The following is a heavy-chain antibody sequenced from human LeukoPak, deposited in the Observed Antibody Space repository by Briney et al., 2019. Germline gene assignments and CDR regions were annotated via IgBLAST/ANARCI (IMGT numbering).Heavy chain of an antibody. Sequence: ASVKVSCKVSGYTLTELSMHWVRQAPGKGLEWMGGFDPEDGETIYAQKFRGRVTMTEDTSTDTAYMELSSLRSEDTAVYYCATAARLVFYYYGMDVWGQGTTVTVSS. D-gene: IGHD5-12*01. J-gene: IGHJ6*02. CDR1: GYTLTELS. CDR2: FDPEDGET. CDR3: ATAARLVFYYYGMDV. V-gene: IGHV1-24*01.